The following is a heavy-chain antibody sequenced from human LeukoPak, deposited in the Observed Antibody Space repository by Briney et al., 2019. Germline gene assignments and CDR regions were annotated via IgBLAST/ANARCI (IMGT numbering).Heavy chain of an antibody. CDR2: ISGSGGST. CDR1: GFTFSSYA. D-gene: IGHD3-22*01. CDR3: GRRGYYDSSGYPLLDY. J-gene: IGHJ4*02. Sequence: GGPLRLSCAASGFTFSSYAMSWVRQAPGKGLEWVSAISGSGGSTYYADSVKGRFTISRDNSKNTLYLQMNSLRAEDTAVYYCGRRGYYDSSGYPLLDYWGQGTLVTVSS. V-gene: IGHV3-23*01.